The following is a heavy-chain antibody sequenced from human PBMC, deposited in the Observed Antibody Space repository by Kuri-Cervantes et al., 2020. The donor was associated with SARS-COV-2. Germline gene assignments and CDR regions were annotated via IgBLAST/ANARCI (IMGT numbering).Heavy chain of an antibody. J-gene: IGHJ6*02. V-gene: IGHV3-23*01. CDR3: AKGPYYDFWSGYYTTGLFDYYGMDV. CDR1: GFTFSDYY. CDR2: ISGSGGST. Sequence: GESLKISCAAPGFTFSDYYMSWVRQAPGKGLEWVSAISGSGGSTYYADSVKGRFTISRDNSKNTLYLQMNSLRAEDTAVYYCAKGPYYDFWSGYYTTGLFDYYGMDVWGQGTTVTVSS. D-gene: IGHD3-3*01.